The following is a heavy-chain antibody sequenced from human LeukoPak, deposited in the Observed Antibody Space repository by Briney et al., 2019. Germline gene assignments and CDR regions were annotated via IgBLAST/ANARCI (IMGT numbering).Heavy chain of an antibody. V-gene: IGHV3-53*01. Sequence: GGSLRLSCAASEFSVGSNYMTWVRQAPGKGLEWVSLIYSGGSTYYADSVKGRFTISRDNSKNTLYLQMNSLRAEDTAVYYCAKDSRSSSWYFGLFDYWGQGTLVTVSS. J-gene: IGHJ4*02. CDR1: EFSVGSNY. CDR2: IYSGGST. D-gene: IGHD6-13*01. CDR3: AKDSRSSSWYFGLFDY.